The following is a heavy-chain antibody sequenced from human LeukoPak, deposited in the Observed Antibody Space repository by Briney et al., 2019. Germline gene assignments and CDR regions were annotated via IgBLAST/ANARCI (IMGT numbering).Heavy chain of an antibody. CDR3: ARTAVTPGSSDAFDI. Sequence: PGGSLRLSCTVSGFTFGDYAMSWFRQAPGTGLEWVSIIYDIGSTYYADSVKGRFTISRDNSQNTLYLQLNSLRAEDTAVYYCARTAVTPGSSDAFDIWGQGTMVTVSS. V-gene: IGHV3-23*05. D-gene: IGHD4-17*01. CDR2: IYDIGST. CDR1: GFTFGDYA. J-gene: IGHJ3*02.